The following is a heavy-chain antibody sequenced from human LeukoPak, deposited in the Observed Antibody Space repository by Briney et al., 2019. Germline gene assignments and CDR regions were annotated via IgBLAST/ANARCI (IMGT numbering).Heavy chain of an antibody. CDR1: GFTFSSYS. D-gene: IGHD6-13*01. CDR3: ARDFSSSWYRGAPHHDY. V-gene: IGHV3-48*01. CDR2: ISSSSSTI. Sequence: GGSLRLSCAASGFTFSSYSMNWVRQAPGKGLEWVSYISSSSSTIYYADSVKGRFTISRDNAKNSLYLQMNSLRAEDTAVYYCARDFSSSWYRGAPHHDYWGQGTLVTVSS. J-gene: IGHJ4*02.